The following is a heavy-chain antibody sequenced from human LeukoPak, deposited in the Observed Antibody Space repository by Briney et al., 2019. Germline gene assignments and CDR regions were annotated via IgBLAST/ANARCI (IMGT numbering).Heavy chain of an antibody. CDR2: INSDGRST. CDR3: AKVPTYYYDSSAFDY. J-gene: IGHJ4*02. Sequence: PGGSLRLSCTASRFTFNNYWMHWVRRAPGRGLVWVSRINSDGRSTTYADSVKGRSTISRDNSKNTLYLQMNSLRAEDTAVYYCAKVPTYYYDSSAFDYWGQGTLVTVSS. V-gene: IGHV3-74*01. D-gene: IGHD3-22*01. CDR1: RFTFNNYW.